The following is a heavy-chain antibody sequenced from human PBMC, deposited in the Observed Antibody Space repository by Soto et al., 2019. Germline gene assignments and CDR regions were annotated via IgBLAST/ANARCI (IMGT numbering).Heavy chain of an antibody. CDR1: GYSFTTYW. Sequence: PGESLKISCKGSGYSFTTYWIGWVRQMPGKGLELMGIMYPGDSDTRYSPSFQGQVTISADKSISTAYLQWSSLKASDTAIYYCARGNGPHTYYFEYWGQGTLVTVSS. V-gene: IGHV5-51*01. J-gene: IGHJ4*02. CDR2: MYPGDSDT. CDR3: ARGNGPHTYYFEY. D-gene: IGHD1-1*01.